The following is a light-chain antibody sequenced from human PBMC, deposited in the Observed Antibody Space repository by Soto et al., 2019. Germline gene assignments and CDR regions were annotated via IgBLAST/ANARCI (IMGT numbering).Light chain of an antibody. Sequence: QSALPQPPSASGSPGQSVTISCTGTYSDVGDSNYVSWYQQHPGKAPKLVIYEVTQRPSGVPDRFSGSRSENTASLTVSRLQAEDEADYYCSSNVVGTNLKIFGGGTKLTVL. J-gene: IGLJ2*01. CDR1: YSDVGDSNY. V-gene: IGLV2-8*01. CDR2: EVT. CDR3: SSNVVGTNLKI.